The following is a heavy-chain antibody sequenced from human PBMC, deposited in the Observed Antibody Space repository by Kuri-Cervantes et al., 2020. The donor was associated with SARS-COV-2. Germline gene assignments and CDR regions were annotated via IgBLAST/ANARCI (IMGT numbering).Heavy chain of an antibody. Sequence: SQTPSLTCVVPGYSISSGYYWTSIRQPPEKGLEWIVEINHSGSTNNNPSLNGAVTISVATFKNPCSLKLSTVTAADTAVYYCASPCITGIPNDMDVWGQGTTVTGAS. CDR2: INHSGST. D-gene: IGHD1-20*01. V-gene: IGHV4-34*01. J-gene: IGHJ6*02. CDR3: ASPCITGIPNDMDV. CDR1: GYSISSGYY.